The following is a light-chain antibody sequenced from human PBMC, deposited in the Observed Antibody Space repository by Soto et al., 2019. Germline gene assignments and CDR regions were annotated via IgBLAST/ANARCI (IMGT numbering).Light chain of an antibody. V-gene: IGKV1-39*01. CDR3: QQSYSTPT. CDR2: AAS. CDR1: QSISSY. J-gene: IGKJ5*01. Sequence: DIQMTQSPSSLSASVGDRVTITCRASQSISSYLNWYQQKPGKAPKLLIYAASSLQSVVPSRFSGSGSGTDFTLTISSLQPDDFATYYCQQSYSTPTFGQGTRLEIK.